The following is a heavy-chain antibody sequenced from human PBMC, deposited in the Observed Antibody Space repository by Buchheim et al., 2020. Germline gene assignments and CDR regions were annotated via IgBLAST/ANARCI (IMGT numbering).Heavy chain of an antibody. J-gene: IGHJ6*02. CDR2: INPSDSDT. CDR1: GFSFTNYY. Sequence: EVQLVQSGAEVKKPGESLNISCKGSGFSFTNYYIAWVRQVPGKGLEWLGTINPSDSDTYYSPSFQGQVAISAAKSISTAYLQWSGLKASDTAIYYCARCLFGDYGSHYYGMDVWGQETT. D-gene: IGHD4-17*01. CDR3: ARCLFGDYGSHYYGMDV. V-gene: IGHV5-51*01.